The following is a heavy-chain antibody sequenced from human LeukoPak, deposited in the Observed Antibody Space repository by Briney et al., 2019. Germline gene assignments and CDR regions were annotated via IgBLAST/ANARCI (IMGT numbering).Heavy chain of an antibody. CDR3: ARDQSGGDAPREYYYYGMDV. J-gene: IGHJ6*02. V-gene: IGHV3-7*01. Sequence: GGSLRLSCAASGFTFSSYWMSWVRQAPGKGLEWVANIKQDGSEKYYVDSVKGRFTISRDNAKNSLYLQMNSLRDEDTAVYYCARDQSGGDAPREYYYYGMDVWGQGTTVTVSS. D-gene: IGHD4-17*01. CDR1: GFTFSSYW. CDR2: IKQDGSEK.